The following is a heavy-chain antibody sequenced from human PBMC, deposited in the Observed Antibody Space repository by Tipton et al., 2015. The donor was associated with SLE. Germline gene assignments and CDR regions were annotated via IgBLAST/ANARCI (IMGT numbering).Heavy chain of an antibody. CDR1: GGSISSGGYY. CDR3: ARGLEENVSAERWFDP. Sequence: LRLSCTVSGGSISSGGYYWSWIRQYPGKGLEWIGYIYYSGSTYYNPSLRSRVTISMDTSKNQFSLQLSSVTAADTAVYYCARGLEENVSAERWFDPWGQGTLVTVSS. CDR2: IYYSGST. D-gene: IGHD1-1*01. J-gene: IGHJ5*02. V-gene: IGHV4-31*03.